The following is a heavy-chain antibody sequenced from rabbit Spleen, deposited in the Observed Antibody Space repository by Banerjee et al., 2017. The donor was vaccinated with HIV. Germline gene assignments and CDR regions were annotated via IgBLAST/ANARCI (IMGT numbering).Heavy chain of an antibody. J-gene: IGHJ3*01. Sequence: LEESGGGLVKPGGSLTLTCTVSGFSFSSNWICWVRQAPGKGLEWIACIDTNDGDTDYANWPKGRFTISKTSSTTVTLQMTSLTAADTATYFCARDLADVIGWNLDLWGQGTLVTVS. V-gene: IGHV1S45*01. CDR2: IDTNDGDT. CDR3: ARDLADVIGWNLDL. D-gene: IGHD1-1*01. CDR1: GFSFSSNW.